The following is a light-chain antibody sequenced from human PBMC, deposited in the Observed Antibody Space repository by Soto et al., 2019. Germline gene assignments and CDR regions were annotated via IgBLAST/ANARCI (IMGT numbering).Light chain of an antibody. Sequence: DIQMTQSPSTLSASVGDRVTITCRASQSISIWLAWYQQKPGKAPNLLIYKASNLQSGVPSRFSGSGSGTDFALTIPNLQPDDFATYSCQQYHRFPLTFGQGTKVEVK. V-gene: IGKV1-5*03. J-gene: IGKJ1*01. CDR2: KAS. CDR3: QQYHRFPLT. CDR1: QSISIW.